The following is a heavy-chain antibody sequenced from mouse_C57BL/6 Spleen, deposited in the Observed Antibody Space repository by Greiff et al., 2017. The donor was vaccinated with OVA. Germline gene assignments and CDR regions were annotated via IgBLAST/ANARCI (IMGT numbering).Heavy chain of an antibody. CDR3: VYSNYGY. CDR2: IDPSDSYT. Sequence: LQQPGAELVKPGASVKLSCKASGYTFTSYWMQWVKQRPGQGLEWIGEIDPSDSYTNYNQKFKGKATLTVDTSSSTAYMQLSSLTSEDSAVYYCVYSNYGYWGQGTTLTVSS. V-gene: IGHV1-50*01. J-gene: IGHJ2*01. D-gene: IGHD2-5*01. CDR1: GYTFTSYW.